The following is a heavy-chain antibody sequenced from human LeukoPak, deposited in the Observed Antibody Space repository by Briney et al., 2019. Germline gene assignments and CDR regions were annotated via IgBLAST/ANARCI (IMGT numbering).Heavy chain of an antibody. CDR3: ARDLYGSGDH. D-gene: IGHD3-10*01. V-gene: IGHV3-30*02. J-gene: IGHJ4*02. Sequence: GGSLRLSCAASGFRFSSYGMHWVRQAPSKGLEWVAFIRFDAENKYYADSVKGRFAISRDNSKKTLYLQMNSLRAEDTAVYYCARDLYGSGDHWGQGTLVTVSS. CDR1: GFRFSSYG. CDR2: IRFDAENK.